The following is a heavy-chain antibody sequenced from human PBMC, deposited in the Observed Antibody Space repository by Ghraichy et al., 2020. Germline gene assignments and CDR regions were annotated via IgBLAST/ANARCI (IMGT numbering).Heavy chain of an antibody. V-gene: IGHV4-30-2*01. CDR1: GGSISSGGYS. CDR3: ARDNGRTDEGMDV. D-gene: IGHD2-15*01. CDR2: IYHSGST. Sequence: SETLSLTCAVSGGSISSGGYSWSWIRQPPGKGLEWIGYIYHSGSTYYNPSLKSRVTISVDRSKNQFSLKLSSVTAADTAVYYCARDNGRTDEGMDVWGQGTTVTVSS. J-gene: IGHJ6*02.